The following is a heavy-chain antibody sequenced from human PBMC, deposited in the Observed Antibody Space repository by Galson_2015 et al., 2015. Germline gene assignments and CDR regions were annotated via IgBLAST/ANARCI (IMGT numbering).Heavy chain of an antibody. D-gene: IGHD3-22*01. V-gene: IGHV3-9*01. CDR2: ISWNRGSI. CDR3: AKDTLTPRYYDSSGYKGAFDI. Sequence: SLRLSCAASGFTFDDYAMHWVRHAPGKGLAWVSGISWNRGSIGYADSVKGRFTISRDNAKNSLYLQMNSLRAEDTALYYCAKDTLTPRYYDSSGYKGAFDIWGQGTMVTVSS. CDR1: GFTFDDYA. J-gene: IGHJ3*02.